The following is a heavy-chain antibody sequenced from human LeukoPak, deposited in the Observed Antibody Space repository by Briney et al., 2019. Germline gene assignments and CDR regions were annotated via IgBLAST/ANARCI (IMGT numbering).Heavy chain of an antibody. D-gene: IGHD6-19*01. J-gene: IGHJ4*02. V-gene: IGHV3-33*08. CDR1: GFTFGSYV. CDR2: IWYDGSNK. Sequence: GGSLRLSCAASGFTFGSYVMHWVRQAPGKGLEWVAVIWYDGSNKYYADSVKGRFTFSRDNSKNMLYLQMNSLRAEDTAVYYCARDHSSGWYSDYFDYWGQGTLVTVSS. CDR3: ARDHSSGWYSDYFDY.